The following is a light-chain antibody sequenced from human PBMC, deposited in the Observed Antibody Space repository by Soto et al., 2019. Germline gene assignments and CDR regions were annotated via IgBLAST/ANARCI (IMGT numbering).Light chain of an antibody. CDR1: QTISSW. Sequence: DIQMTQSPSTLSASVGDGVTMTCRASQTISSWLAWYQQKPGKAPNLLIYDASTLERGVPSRFSGTGSGTEFTLTIDRLQPDDFATYYCQQYHTSSITFGQGTRLEIK. CDR2: DAS. J-gene: IGKJ5*01. V-gene: IGKV1-5*01. CDR3: QQYHTSSIT.